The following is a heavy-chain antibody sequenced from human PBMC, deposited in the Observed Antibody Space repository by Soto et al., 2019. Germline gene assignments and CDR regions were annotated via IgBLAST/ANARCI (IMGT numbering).Heavy chain of an antibody. V-gene: IGHV4-39*07. CDR2: ISDSGTT. CDR1: GDSISRSRWY. CDR3: ARRIQLWPITYYFDY. Sequence: PSETVSRTCTGCGDSISRSRWYWGWFRQPPGKGLEWIAIISDSGTTYYTPPLKSRLTISVDTSKNQFSLKLSSVTAAGTAVFFCARRIQLWPITYYFDYWGQGTLVTVPS. J-gene: IGHJ4*01. D-gene: IGHD5-18*01.